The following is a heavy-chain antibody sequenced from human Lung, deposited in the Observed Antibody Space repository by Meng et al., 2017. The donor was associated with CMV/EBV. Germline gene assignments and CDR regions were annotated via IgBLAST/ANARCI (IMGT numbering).Heavy chain of an antibody. CDR3: ARDHKFRVGIVVVPAFYI. Sequence: SETLSLXXTVSGGSISSSNYYWGWIRQPPGKGLEWIGRMLSTGSTYYNPSLKSRVTISLDTSKNQFSLKLNSVTAADTAVYFCARDHKFRVGIVVVPAFYIWGRGXMVTVSS. CDR1: GGSISSSNYY. CDR2: MLSTGST. J-gene: IGHJ3*02. D-gene: IGHD2-2*01. V-gene: IGHV4-39*07.